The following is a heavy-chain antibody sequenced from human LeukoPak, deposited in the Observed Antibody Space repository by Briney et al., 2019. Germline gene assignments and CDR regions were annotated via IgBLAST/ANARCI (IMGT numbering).Heavy chain of an antibody. CDR3: AREGGADWAFDI. V-gene: IGHV3-74*01. J-gene: IGHJ3*02. CDR2: INSDGSST. D-gene: IGHD1-26*01. Sequence: PGGSLRLSCAASGFTFSSYWMHWVRQAPGKGLVWVSRINSDGSSTSYADSVKGRFTISRDNAKNTLYLQMNSLRAEDTAVYYCAREGGADWAFDIWGQGTMVTVSS. CDR1: GFTFSSYW.